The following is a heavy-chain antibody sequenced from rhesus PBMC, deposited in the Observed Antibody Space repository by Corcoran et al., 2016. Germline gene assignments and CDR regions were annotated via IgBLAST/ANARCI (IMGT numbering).Heavy chain of an antibody. Sequence: EVQLVESGGGLVQPGGSLRLSCVASGFTFSSSVMHWVRQAPGRGLEWCSVISESGGTTYYEDSGKGRFTISRDNAKNSLFLQMNSLRAEDTAVYYCTRSRAAGRDYWGQGVLVTVSS. CDR3: TRSRAAGRDY. CDR1: GFTFSSSV. J-gene: IGHJ4*01. D-gene: IGHD6S26*01. V-gene: IGHV3-100*01. CDR2: ISESGGTT.